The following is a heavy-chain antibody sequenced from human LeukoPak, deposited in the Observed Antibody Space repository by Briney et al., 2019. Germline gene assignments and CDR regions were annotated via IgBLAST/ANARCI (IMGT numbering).Heavy chain of an antibody. Sequence: GGSLRLSCAASGFTFSSYAMHWVRQAPGKGLEWVAVISYDGSNKYYADSVKGRFTISRDNSKNTLYLQMNSLRGEDTAVYYCAKEFTVTFDYWGQGSLVTVSS. CDR1: GFTFSSYA. CDR3: AKEFTVTFDY. J-gene: IGHJ4*02. CDR2: ISYDGSNK. V-gene: IGHV3-30-3*01. D-gene: IGHD4-17*01.